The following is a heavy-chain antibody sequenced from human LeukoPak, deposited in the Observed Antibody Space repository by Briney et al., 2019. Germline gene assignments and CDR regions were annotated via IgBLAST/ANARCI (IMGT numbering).Heavy chain of an antibody. CDR1: GYTFTNYD. D-gene: IGHD3-10*01. J-gene: IGHJ4*02. Sequence: ASEKVSCKASGYTFTNYDINWVRQATGQGLEWMGWMNPNSGNTGYAQKFQGRVTITRNTSISTAYMELSSLRSDDTAVYYCARGVYYYGSGSSKRGEFDYWGQGTLVTVSS. V-gene: IGHV1-8*03. CDR2: MNPNSGNT. CDR3: ARGVYYYGSGSSKRGEFDY.